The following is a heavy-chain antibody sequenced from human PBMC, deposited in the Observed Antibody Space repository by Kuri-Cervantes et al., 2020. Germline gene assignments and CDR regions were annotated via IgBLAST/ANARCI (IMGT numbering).Heavy chain of an antibody. CDR1: GFTVSSNY. Sequence: GESLKISCAASGFTVSSNYMSWVRQAPGKGLEWVSAVSDSGGSTYYADSVKGRFTISRDNSKNTLYLQMNSLRAGDTAVYYCAKGALYQLLLYFYWGQGTLVTVSS. J-gene: IGHJ4*02. CDR3: AKGALYQLLLYFY. V-gene: IGHV3-23*01. CDR2: VSDSGGST. D-gene: IGHD2-2*01.